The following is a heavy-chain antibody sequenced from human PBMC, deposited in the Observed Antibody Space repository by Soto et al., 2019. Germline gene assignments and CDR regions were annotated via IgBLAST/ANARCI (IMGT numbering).Heavy chain of an antibody. V-gene: IGHV3-66*01. CDR1: GITVSTNY. CDR3: ERGHWVSAYGAGAYFDY. CDR2: IYSGVTT. D-gene: IGHD3-16*01. J-gene: IGHJ4*02. Sequence: EVQLVDSGGGLVQPGGSLRLSCAASGITVSTNYMSWVRQAPGMGLEWVSVIYSGVTTHYADSVKGRFTISRDNSKNTLYLHMSSLRAEDTAVYYWERGHWVSAYGAGAYFDYWGQGTLVTVSS.